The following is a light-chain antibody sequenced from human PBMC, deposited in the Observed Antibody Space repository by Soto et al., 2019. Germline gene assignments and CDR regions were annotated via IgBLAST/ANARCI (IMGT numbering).Light chain of an antibody. V-gene: IGKV3-15*01. Sequence: EIVMTQSPATLSVSPGERATLSCRASQSVSSNLAWYQQKPGQAPRLLIYGASTSGTGIPARFSGSGSGTVFTLTISSLQSEDFAVYYCQQYNNSPPVFGQGNKVEIK. CDR1: QSVSSN. CDR2: GAS. J-gene: IGKJ1*01. CDR3: QQYNNSPPV.